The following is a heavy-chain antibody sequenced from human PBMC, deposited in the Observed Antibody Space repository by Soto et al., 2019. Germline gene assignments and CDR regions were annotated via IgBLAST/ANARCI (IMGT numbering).Heavy chain of an antibody. J-gene: IGHJ4*02. CDR2: IYYSGST. Sequence: PXETLSLACTVAGGSISSGASYWSWIRQPPGKGLEWIGYIYYSGSTYYNPSLKSRVTISVDTSKSQFSLKLSSVTAADTAVYYCAGEISGYSYGYDYWGQGPLVTVSS. CDR1: GGSISSGASY. V-gene: IGHV4-30-4*01. CDR3: AGEISGYSYGYDY. D-gene: IGHD5-18*01.